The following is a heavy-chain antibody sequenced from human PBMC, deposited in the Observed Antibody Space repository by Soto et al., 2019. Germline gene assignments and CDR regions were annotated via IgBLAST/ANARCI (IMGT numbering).Heavy chain of an antibody. CDR1: GYTFTYYW. CDR2: TYPFDSDT. J-gene: IGHJ4*01. V-gene: IGHV5-51*01. D-gene: IGHD4-17*01. Sequence: GESLKISCEGSGYTFTYYWIGWVRQMPGKGLEWMGVTYPFDSDTRYSPSFQGRVTISAVQSTNTAYLELSRLQASDTAIYYCLIQYGEATTGIDYLGQGTLVTGS. CDR3: LIQYGEATTGIDY.